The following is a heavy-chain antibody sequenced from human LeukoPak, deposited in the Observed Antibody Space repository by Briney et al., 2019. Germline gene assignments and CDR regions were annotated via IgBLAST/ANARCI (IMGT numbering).Heavy chain of an antibody. Sequence: ASVKVSRKAPGYTFTSYGISWVRQAPGQGLEWMGWISAYNGNTNYAQKLQGRVTMTTDTSTSTAYMELSSLRSEDTAVYYCATPELRYFDWLSIDYWGQGTLVTVSS. D-gene: IGHD3-9*01. CDR3: ATPELRYFDWLSIDY. V-gene: IGHV1-18*01. J-gene: IGHJ4*02. CDR1: GYTFTSYG. CDR2: ISAYNGNT.